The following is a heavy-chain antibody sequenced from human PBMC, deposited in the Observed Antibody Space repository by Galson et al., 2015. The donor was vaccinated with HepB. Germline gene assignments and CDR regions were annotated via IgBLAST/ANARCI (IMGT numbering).Heavy chain of an antibody. Sequence: SLRLSCAASGFTFSSYWMSWVRQAPGKGLEWVANIKQDGSEKYYVDSVKGRFTISRDNAKNSLYLQMNSLRAEDTAVYYCARQQRDGYATSPRNYYYYYYMDVWGKGTTVTVYS. V-gene: IGHV3-7*03. J-gene: IGHJ6*03. CDR1: GFTFSSYW. CDR3: ARQQRDGYATSPRNYYYYYYMDV. CDR2: IKQDGSEK. D-gene: IGHD5-24*01.